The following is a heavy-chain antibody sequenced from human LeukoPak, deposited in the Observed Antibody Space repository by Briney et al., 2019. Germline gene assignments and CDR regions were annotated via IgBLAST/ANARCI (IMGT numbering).Heavy chain of an antibody. Sequence: GRSLRLSCAASGFTFSSYGMHWVRQAPGKGLEWVAVIWSDGSNKYYADSVKGRFTISRDNSKNTLYLQMNSLRAEDTAVYYCARDGVGDYGYDHIKYYYYGMDVWGQGTTVTVSS. D-gene: IGHD5-18*01. CDR2: IWSDGSNK. CDR1: GFTFSSYG. V-gene: IGHV3-33*01. J-gene: IGHJ6*02. CDR3: ARDGVGDYGYDHIKYYYYGMDV.